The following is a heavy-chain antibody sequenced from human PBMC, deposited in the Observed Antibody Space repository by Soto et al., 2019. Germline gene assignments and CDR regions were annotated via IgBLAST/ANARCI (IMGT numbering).Heavy chain of an antibody. J-gene: IGHJ4*02. CDR3: VREFAPGSPNYDY. Sequence: ASVKVSCKASGYTFTSYAMHWVRQAPGQRLEWMGWINAGNGNTKYSQKFQGRVTITRDTSASTAYMELSSLRSEDTAVYYCVREFAPGSPNYDYWGLGTLVTVSS. CDR2: INAGNGNT. D-gene: IGHD3-10*01. V-gene: IGHV1-3*01. CDR1: GYTFTSYA.